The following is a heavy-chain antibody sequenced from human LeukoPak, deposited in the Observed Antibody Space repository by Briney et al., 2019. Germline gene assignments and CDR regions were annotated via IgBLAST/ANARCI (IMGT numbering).Heavy chain of an antibody. V-gene: IGHV1-2*02. Sequence: ASVKVSCKASVYIFTGYYMHWVRQAPGRGLEWMGWINPKSGGTNYLHKFQGRVTMTRDTSISTAYMELSRLRSDDTAVYYCARATAENDYWGQGTLVTVSS. CDR2: INPKSGGT. J-gene: IGHJ4*02. CDR1: VYIFTGYY. D-gene: IGHD1-14*01. CDR3: ARATAENDY.